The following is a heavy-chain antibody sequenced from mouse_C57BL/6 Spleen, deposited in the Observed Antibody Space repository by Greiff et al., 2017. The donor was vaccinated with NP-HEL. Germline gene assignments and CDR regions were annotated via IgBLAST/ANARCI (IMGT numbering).Heavy chain of an antibody. CDR3: ARDSLYGSSPYYFDY. J-gene: IGHJ2*01. V-gene: IGHV1-74*01. CDR2: IHPSDSDT. CDR1: GYTFTSYW. Sequence: VQLQQPGAELVKPGASVKVSCKASGYTFTSYWMHWVKQRPGQGLEWIGRIHPSDSDTNYNQKFKGKSTLTVDKSSSTAYMQLSSLTSEDSAVYYCARDSLYGSSPYYFDYWGQGTTLTVSS. D-gene: IGHD1-1*01.